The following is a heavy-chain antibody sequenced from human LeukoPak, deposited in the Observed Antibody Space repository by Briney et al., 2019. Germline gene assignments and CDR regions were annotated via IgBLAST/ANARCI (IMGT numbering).Heavy chain of an antibody. CDR2: IGGSGQNT. CDR1: GFTFSIYA. D-gene: IGHD4-17*01. V-gene: IGHV3-23*01. J-gene: IGHJ2*01. CDR3: AKTVTTQAYYWYFDL. Sequence: GGSLRLPCAVSGFTFSIYAMSWVRQAPGKGLEWVSAIGGSGQNTNYADSVKGRFTISRDNSRNTLYLDMNILRAEDTAVYYCAKTVTTQAYYWYFDLWGRGTLVTVSS.